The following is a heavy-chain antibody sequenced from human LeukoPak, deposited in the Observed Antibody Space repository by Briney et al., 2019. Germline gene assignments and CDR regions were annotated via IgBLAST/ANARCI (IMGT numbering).Heavy chain of an antibody. CDR3: ARDPYLYGSGSTPFDY. V-gene: IGHV3-30-3*01. J-gene: IGHJ4*02. CDR2: ISYDGSNK. D-gene: IGHD3-10*01. Sequence: GGSLRLSCAASGFTFSSYAMSWVRQAPGKGLEWVAVISYDGSNKYYADSVKGRFTISRDNSKNTLYLQMNSLRAEDTAVYYCARDPYLYGSGSTPFDYWGQGTLVTVSS. CDR1: GFTFSSYA.